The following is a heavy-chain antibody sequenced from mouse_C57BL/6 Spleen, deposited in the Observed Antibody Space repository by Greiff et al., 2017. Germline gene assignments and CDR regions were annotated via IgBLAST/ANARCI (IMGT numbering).Heavy chain of an antibody. CDR2: IYPGDGDT. V-gene: IGHV1-82*01. CDR3: ATITTVVATDYFYY. J-gene: IGHJ2*01. D-gene: IGHD1-1*01. Sequence: QVQLQQSGPELVKPGASVKISCKASGYAFSSSWMNWVKQRPGKGLEWIGRIYPGDGDTNYNGKFKGKATLTADKSSSTAYMQLSSLTSEDSAVYFCATITTVVATDYFYYWGQGTTLTGSS. CDR1: GYAFSSSW.